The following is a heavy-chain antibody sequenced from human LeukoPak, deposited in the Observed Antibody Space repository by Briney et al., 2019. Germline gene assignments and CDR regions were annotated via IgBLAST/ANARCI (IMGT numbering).Heavy chain of an antibody. J-gene: IGHJ4*02. D-gene: IGHD5-18*01. CDR2: IIPILGIA. CDR3: ARAKDRGYSYGPGDY. CDR1: GGTFSSYA. Sequence: GASVKVSCKASGGTFSSYAISWVRQAPGQGLEWTGRIIPILGIANYAQKFQGRVTITADKSTSTAYMELSSLRSEDTAVYYCARAKDRGYSYGPGDYWGQGTLVTVSS. V-gene: IGHV1-69*04.